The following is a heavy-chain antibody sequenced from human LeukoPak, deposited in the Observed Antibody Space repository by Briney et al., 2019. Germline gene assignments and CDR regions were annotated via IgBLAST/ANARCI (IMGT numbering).Heavy chain of an antibody. J-gene: IGHJ4*02. CDR3: ARDLPNIYGDYVGSRDY. D-gene: IGHD4-17*01. V-gene: IGHV3-21*01. CDR1: GFTFSTYS. CDR2: VSITSSYI. Sequence: PGGSLRLSCAASGFTFSTYSMSWVRQAPGKGLEWVSFVSITSSYIYYADSVKGRFTISRDNAKNSLYLQMNSLRAEDTAVYYCARDLPNIYGDYVGSRDYWGQGTLVTISS.